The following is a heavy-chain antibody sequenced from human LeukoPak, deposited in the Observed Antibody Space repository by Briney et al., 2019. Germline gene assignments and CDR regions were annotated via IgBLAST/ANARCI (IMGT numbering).Heavy chain of an antibody. Sequence: GGSLRLSCAASGFTLSSYSMTWVRQAPGKGLEWVSSISSSSSYIYYADSVKGRFTISRDNAKNSLYLQMNSLRAEDTAVYYCARSGYSYGTGHYYFDYWGQGTLVTVSS. D-gene: IGHD5-18*01. CDR3: ARSGYSYGTGHYYFDY. CDR1: GFTLSSYS. CDR2: ISSSSSYI. J-gene: IGHJ4*02. V-gene: IGHV3-21*01.